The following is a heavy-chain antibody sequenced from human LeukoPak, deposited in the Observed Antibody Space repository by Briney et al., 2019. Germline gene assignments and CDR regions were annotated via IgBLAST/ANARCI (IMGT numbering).Heavy chain of an antibody. CDR3: ARHSQGALFDY. Sequence: TGESLKISCKGSGYSFTSYWIGWVPQMPGKGQEWRGIIYHGDSDTRYSPSFQGQVTISADKSISTAYLQSSSLKASDTAMYYCARHSQGALFDYRGPGTLVTVSS. CDR2: IYHGDSDT. J-gene: IGHJ4*02. V-gene: IGHV5-51*01. D-gene: IGHD1-26*01. CDR1: GYSFTSYW.